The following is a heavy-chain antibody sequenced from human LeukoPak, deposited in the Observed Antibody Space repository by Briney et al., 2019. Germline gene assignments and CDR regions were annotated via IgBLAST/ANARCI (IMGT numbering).Heavy chain of an antibody. Sequence: SETLSLTCTVSGGSISSYYWSWIRQPPGKGLEWIGYIYYSGSTNYNPSLKSRVTISVDTSKNQFSLKLSSVTAADTAVYYCARRNRGYSYGWFHNWGQGTLVTVSS. V-gene: IGHV4-59*12. D-gene: IGHD5-18*01. CDR1: GGSISSYY. CDR3: ARRNRGYSYGWFHN. J-gene: IGHJ5*02. CDR2: IYYSGST.